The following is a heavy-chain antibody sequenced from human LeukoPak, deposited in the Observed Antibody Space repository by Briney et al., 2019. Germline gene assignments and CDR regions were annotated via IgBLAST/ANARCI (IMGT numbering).Heavy chain of an antibody. V-gene: IGHV3-15*01. D-gene: IGHD1-26*01. CDR2: IKSKTDGGTT. J-gene: IGHJ6*03. Sequence: PGGSLRLSCAASGFTFSNAWMSWVRQAPGKGLEWVGRIKSKTDGGTTDYAAPVKGRFTISRDDSKNTLYLQMNSLKTEDTAVYYCFGGWWELHYYYYYMDVWGKGTTVTVSS. CDR1: GFTFSNAW. CDR3: FGGWWELHYYYYYMDV.